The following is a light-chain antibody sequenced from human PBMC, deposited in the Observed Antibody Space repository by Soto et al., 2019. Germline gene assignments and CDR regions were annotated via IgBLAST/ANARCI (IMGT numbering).Light chain of an antibody. CDR1: QSISTW. V-gene: IGKV1-5*03. CDR3: QQYNVFSPYT. Sequence: DIQMNQSPSSLSASVGDRVTITCLASQSISTWLAWYQLKPGKAPKLLIYKASNLQSGVPSRFSGSGSGTEFPLIISSLQHDDFATYYCQQYNVFSPYTFGQGTKLAI. J-gene: IGKJ2*01. CDR2: KAS.